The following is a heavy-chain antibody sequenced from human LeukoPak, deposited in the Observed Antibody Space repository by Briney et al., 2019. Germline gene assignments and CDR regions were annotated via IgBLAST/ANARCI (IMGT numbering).Heavy chain of an antibody. CDR2: IYNSGST. Sequence: SETLSLTCTVSGASINSGEYYWAWIRQPPGKGLEWIGYIYNSGSTYYNPSLRSRVAISIDTSKNRFSMRLGSVTAADTAVYYCATTARHCSEYWGQGTLVTVSS. CDR1: GASINSGEYY. J-gene: IGHJ4*02. CDR3: ATTARHCSEY. V-gene: IGHV4-30-4*08. D-gene: IGHD6-6*01.